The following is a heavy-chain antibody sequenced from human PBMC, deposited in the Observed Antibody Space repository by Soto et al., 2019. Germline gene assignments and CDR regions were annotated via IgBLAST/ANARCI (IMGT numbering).Heavy chain of an antibody. CDR3: KRDLVAAAAPRYFDY. V-gene: IGHV3-48*03. D-gene: IGHD6-13*01. Sequence: PGGSLRLSCAASGFTFSSYEMNWVRQAPGKGREWVSYISSSGSTIYYADSVKGRFTISRDNAKASLYLQMNSLRAEDTAVYYCKRDLVAAAAPRYFDYCGQVSLVTVS. CDR1: GFTFSSYE. CDR2: ISSSGSTI. J-gene: IGHJ4*02.